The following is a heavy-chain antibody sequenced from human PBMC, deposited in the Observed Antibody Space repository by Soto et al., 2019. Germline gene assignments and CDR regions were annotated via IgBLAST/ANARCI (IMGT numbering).Heavy chain of an antibody. CDR1: SGSISSSNW. CDR2: IYHSGST. D-gene: IGHD5-12*01. J-gene: IGHJ4*02. CDR3: ARHGYSGYLSLGFDY. Sequence: QVQLQESGPGLVKPSGTLSLTCAVSSGSISSSNWWSWVRQPPGKGLEWIGEIYHSGSTNYNPSLKSRVTISVDKSKNQFSLTLSSVTAADTAVYYCARHGYSGYLSLGFDYWGRGTLVTVSS. V-gene: IGHV4-4*02.